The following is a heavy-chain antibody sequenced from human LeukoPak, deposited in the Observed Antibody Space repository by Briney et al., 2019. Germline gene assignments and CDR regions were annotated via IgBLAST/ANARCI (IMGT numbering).Heavy chain of an antibody. CDR2: INAGNGNT. V-gene: IGHV1-3*01. Sequence: ASVKVSCKASGYTFTSYAMHWERQAPGQRLEWMGWINAGNGNTKYSQKFQGRVTITRDTSASTAYMELSSLRSEDTAVYYCARDRGRGYSYGYPLGYWGQGTLVTVSS. J-gene: IGHJ4*02. CDR1: GYTFTSYA. D-gene: IGHD5-18*01. CDR3: ARDRGRGYSYGYPLGY.